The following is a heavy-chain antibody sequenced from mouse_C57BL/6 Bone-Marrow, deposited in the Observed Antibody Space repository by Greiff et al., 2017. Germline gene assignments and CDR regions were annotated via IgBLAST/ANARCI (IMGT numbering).Heavy chain of an antibody. CDR3: ALYYSNLDY. D-gene: IGHD2-5*01. CDR1: GYTFTSYW. J-gene: IGHJ2*01. V-gene: IGHV1-69*01. Sequence: LQQPGAELVMPGASVKLSCKASGYTFTSYWMHWVKQRPGQGLEWIGEIDPSDSYTNYNQKFKGKSTLTVDKSSSTAYMQLSSLTSEDSAVYYCALYYSNLDYWGQGTTLTVSS. CDR2: IDPSDSYT.